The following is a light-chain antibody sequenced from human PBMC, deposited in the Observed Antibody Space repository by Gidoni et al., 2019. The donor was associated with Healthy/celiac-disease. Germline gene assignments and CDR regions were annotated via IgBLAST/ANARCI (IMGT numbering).Light chain of an antibody. CDR1: QGIRSY. V-gene: IGKV1-9*01. Sequence: IQLTQSPSFLSASVGDRVTITCRASQGIRSYLAWYQQKPGKDPKLLIYAASTLQSGVPSRVSGSGSGTEFTLTISSLQPEEFATDYCQQRNSYPFTFGHGTKVDIK. J-gene: IGKJ3*01. CDR3: QQRNSYPFT. CDR2: AAS.